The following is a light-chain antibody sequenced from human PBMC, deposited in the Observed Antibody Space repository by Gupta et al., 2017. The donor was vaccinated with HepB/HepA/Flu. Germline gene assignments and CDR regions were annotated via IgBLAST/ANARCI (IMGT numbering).Light chain of an antibody. CDR1: SSDVGAYNC. V-gene: IGLV2-8*01. J-gene: IGLJ2*01. Sequence: QSALTQPPSPSGSPRQSVTISCTGTSSDVGAYNCVSWYQQHPGKAPKLMISEVIKRPSGVPDRFSGSKSGNTASLTVSGLQAEDEADYYCSSYAGSNSVVFGGGTKLTVL. CDR3: SSYAGSNSVV. CDR2: EVI.